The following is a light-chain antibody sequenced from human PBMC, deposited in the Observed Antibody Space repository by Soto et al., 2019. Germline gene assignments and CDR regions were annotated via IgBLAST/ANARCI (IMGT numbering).Light chain of an antibody. CDR3: NSYTSSNTRI. J-gene: IGLJ2*01. V-gene: IGLV2-14*01. Sequence: QSALTQPASVSGSPGQSITIACTGTNRDVGSYNLVSWYQQRPGEAPKLIISEVRNRPSGISNRFSGSKSGNTASLTISGLQAEDEADYYCNSYTSSNTRIFGGGTKVTVL. CDR2: EVR. CDR1: NRDVGSYNL.